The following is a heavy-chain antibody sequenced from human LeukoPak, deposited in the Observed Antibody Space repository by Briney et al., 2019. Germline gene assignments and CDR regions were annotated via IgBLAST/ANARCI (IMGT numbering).Heavy chain of an antibody. CDR2: IKQDGSEK. CDR1: GFTFSNYW. D-gene: IGHD5-12*01. CDR3: ARGPSGYHNT. Sequence: GGSLRLSCAASGFTFSNYWISWVRQAPGKGLEWVANIKQDGSEKYYVDSVKGRFTISRDNAKNSLYLQMNSLRAEDTAVYYCARGPSGYHNTGGQGTLVTVSS. V-gene: IGHV3-7*01. J-gene: IGHJ4*02.